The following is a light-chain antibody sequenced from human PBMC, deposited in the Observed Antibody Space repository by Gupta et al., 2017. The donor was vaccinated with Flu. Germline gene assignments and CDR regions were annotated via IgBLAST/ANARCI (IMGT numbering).Light chain of an antibody. CDR3: QDADLSIT. CDR2: VGA. Sequence: EIVLTQSPCTLSLSPGDRATLSCRASQNVRSNYLAWYRQKPGQSPRLLIYVGASRATGIPDRFSESGAGTDFTLTSRRRENEDFAVYYVQDADLSITFGHGTKVDIK. J-gene: IGKJ3*01. V-gene: IGKV3-20*01. CDR1: QNVRSNY.